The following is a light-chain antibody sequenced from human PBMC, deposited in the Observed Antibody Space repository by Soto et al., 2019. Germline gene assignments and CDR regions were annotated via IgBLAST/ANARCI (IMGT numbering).Light chain of an antibody. J-gene: IGKJ1*01. V-gene: IGKV1-39*01. CDR2: AAS. Sequence: DIQMTQSPSSLSASVGDRVTITCRASQSIRSYLNWYQQRPGKAPKLLIYAASSLQSGVPSRFSGSGSGTDFTLTISSLQPDDFATYFCQQYNSYPWTFGQGTKVEIK. CDR3: QQYNSYPWT. CDR1: QSIRSY.